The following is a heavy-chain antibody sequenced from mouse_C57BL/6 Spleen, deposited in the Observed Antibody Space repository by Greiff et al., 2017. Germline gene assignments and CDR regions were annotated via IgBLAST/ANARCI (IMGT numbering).Heavy chain of an antibody. CDR2: IDPETGGT. D-gene: IGHD1-1*01. CDR3: TRRGYGSTPGACFAY. Sequence: QVQLKESGAELVRPGASVTLSCKASGYTFTDYEMHWVKQTPVHGLEWIGAIDPETGGTAYNQKFKGKAILTADKSSSTAYMELRSLTSEDSAVYYCTRRGYGSTPGACFAYWGEGTLVTVSA. CDR1: GYTFTDYE. J-gene: IGHJ3*01. V-gene: IGHV1-15*01.